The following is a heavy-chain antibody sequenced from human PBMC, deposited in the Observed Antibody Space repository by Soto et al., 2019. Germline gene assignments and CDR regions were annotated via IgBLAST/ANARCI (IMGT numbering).Heavy chain of an antibody. Sequence: PSETLSLTCTVSGGSISSYYWSWIRQPAGKGLEWIGRIYTSGSTNYNPSLKSRVTMSVDTSKNQFSLKLSSVTAADTAVYDCASGYSSSWSYGMDVWGQGTTVTVSS. CDR2: IYTSGST. CDR1: GGSISSYY. D-gene: IGHD6-13*01. CDR3: ASGYSSSWSYGMDV. J-gene: IGHJ6*02. V-gene: IGHV4-4*07.